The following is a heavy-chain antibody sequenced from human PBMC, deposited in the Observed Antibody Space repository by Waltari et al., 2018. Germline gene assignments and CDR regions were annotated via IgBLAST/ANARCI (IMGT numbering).Heavy chain of an antibody. Sequence: QVQLQESGPGLVKPSETLSLTCTVPGGSISSYYWSWIRQPPGKGLEWIGYIYYSGSTNYNPSLKSRVTISVDTSKNQFSLKLSSVTAADTAVYYCARDLGIDAFDIWGQGTMVTVSS. CDR1: GGSISSYY. CDR3: ARDLGIDAFDI. J-gene: IGHJ3*02. V-gene: IGHV4-59*01. D-gene: IGHD7-27*01. CDR2: IYYSGST.